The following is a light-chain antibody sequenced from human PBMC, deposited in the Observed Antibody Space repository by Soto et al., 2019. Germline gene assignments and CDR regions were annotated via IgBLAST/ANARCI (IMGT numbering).Light chain of an antibody. CDR3: SSYTSSGTL. V-gene: IGLV2-14*03. CDR2: DVS. CDR1: SGDVGGYHY. J-gene: IGLJ1*01. Sequence: SLLSQPSSVSGSPGQSITISRPRTSGDVGGYHYVSWYQHHPGKAPKLMIYDVSDRPSGVSHRFSGSKSGNTASLTISGLQAEDEADYYCSSYTSSGTLFGTGTKVT.